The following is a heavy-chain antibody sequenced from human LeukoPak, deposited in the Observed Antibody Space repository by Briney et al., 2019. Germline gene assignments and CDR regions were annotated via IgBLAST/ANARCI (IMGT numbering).Heavy chain of an antibody. V-gene: IGHV2-5*02. CDR3: AHRPGRGIPAAH. D-gene: IGHD2-21*01. Sequence: ESGPTLVKPTQTLTLTCTFSGFSLTTRGVGVGWIRQPPGKALEWLALVYWDGDECYSPSLRSRLTLTKDTSKNQVVLTMTNMDPVDTATYYCAHRPGRGIPAAHWGQGTLVTVSP. J-gene: IGHJ4*02. CDR2: VYWDGDE. CDR1: GFSLTTRGVG.